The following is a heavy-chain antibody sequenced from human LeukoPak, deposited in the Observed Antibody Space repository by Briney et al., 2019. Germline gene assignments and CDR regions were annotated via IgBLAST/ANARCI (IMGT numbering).Heavy chain of an antibody. Sequence: GGSLRLSCAASGFTVSSNYMSWVRQAPGKGLEWVSVIYSGGSTYYADSVKGRFTISRDNSKNTLYLQMNSLKTEDTAVYYCTTVAIFDYYYMDVWGKGTTVTVSS. CDR3: TTVAIFDYYYMDV. D-gene: IGHD3-3*01. CDR1: GFTVSSNY. V-gene: IGHV3-53*01. J-gene: IGHJ6*03. CDR2: IYSGGST.